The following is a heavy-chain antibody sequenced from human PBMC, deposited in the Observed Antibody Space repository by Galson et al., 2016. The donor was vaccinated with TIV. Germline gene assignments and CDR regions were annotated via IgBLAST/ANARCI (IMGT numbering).Heavy chain of an antibody. V-gene: IGHV1-69*13. D-gene: IGHD4-17*01. CDR3: ARGGSTVNRPFDY. J-gene: IGHJ4*02. CDR2: SIPIFGLA. CDR1: GGAFISHG. Sequence: SGKVSCKASGGAFISHGISWVRQAPGQGLEWMGGSIPIFGLANYAQKFQGRVTITADDSTRTAYMELSSLRFDDTAVYYCARGGSTVNRPFDYWGQGTLVTVSS.